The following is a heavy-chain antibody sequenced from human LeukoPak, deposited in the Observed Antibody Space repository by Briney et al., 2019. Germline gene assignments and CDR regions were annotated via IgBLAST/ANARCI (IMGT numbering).Heavy chain of an antibody. Sequence: WASVKVSCKASGYTFTRYAMNWVRQAPGPGVEWMGWINTNTGNPTYAQGFTGRFVFSLDTSVSTAYLQISSLKAEDTAVYYCARDCSGGSCYFGEFDYWRQGTLVTVSS. V-gene: IGHV7-4-1*02. D-gene: IGHD2-15*01. J-gene: IGHJ4*02. CDR2: INTNTGNP. CDR3: ARDCSGGSCYFGEFDY. CDR1: GYTFTRYA.